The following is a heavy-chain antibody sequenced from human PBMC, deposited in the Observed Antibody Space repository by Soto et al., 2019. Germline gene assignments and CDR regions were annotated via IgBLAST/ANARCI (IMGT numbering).Heavy chain of an antibody. D-gene: IGHD4-17*01. J-gene: IGHJ4*02. Sequence: QVQLQESGPGLVKPSETLSLTCTVSGGSVSSGSYYWSWIRQPPGKGLEWIGYIYYSGSNNYNPCLKSRVTISVDAPKNQASLKLSSVTAADTAVYYGARGDGDYPLDYWGQGTLVTVSS. V-gene: IGHV4-61*01. CDR3: ARGDGDYPLDY. CDR2: IYYSGSN. CDR1: GGSVSSGSYY.